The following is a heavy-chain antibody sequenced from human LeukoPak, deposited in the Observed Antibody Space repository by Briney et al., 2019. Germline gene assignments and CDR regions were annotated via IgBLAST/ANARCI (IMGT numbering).Heavy chain of an antibody. CDR3: AKSGGHSGGLFLEY. CDR1: GFTFSYYG. CDR2: IWADGSNA. D-gene: IGHD3-10*01. J-gene: IGHJ4*02. V-gene: IGHV3-33*03. Sequence: GGSLRLSCAASGFTFSYYGMHWVRQAPGKGLEWVAVIWADGSNAYYAEFVQGRFTISRDNSKNTLFLVMSSLRDDDTAVYFCAKSGGHSGGLFLEYWGQGAQVTVSS.